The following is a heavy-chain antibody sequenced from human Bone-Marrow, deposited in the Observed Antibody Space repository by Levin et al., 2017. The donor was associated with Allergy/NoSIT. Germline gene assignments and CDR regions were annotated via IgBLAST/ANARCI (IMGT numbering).Heavy chain of an antibody. CDR3: ATHDSSGFLDEVLDL. Sequence: GGSLRLSCAASGLKFNDYYMSWIRQAPGKGLEWVSYISSGATTIFYADSVRGRFTISRDNAKNSLYLEMNSLRVEDTATYFCATHDSSGFLDEVLDLWGQGTMVIVS. J-gene: IGHJ3*01. V-gene: IGHV3-11*01. CDR1: GLKFNDYY. D-gene: IGHD3-22*01. CDR2: ISSGATTI.